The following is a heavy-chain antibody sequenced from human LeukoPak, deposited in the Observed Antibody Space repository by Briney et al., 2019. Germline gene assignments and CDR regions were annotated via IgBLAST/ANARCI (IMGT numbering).Heavy chain of an antibody. CDR2: IGNGGSNIM. CDR3: ARDKSNKGHDC. Sequence: GGSLRLSCAASGFTLSDYYMTWIRQAPGKGLEWISYIGNGGSNIMLYADSVKGRFTVFRDYAKNSLYLQMNSLRAEDTAVYYCARDKSNKGHDCWGQGTLVIVSS. CDR1: GFTLSDYY. V-gene: IGHV3-11*01. J-gene: IGHJ4*02.